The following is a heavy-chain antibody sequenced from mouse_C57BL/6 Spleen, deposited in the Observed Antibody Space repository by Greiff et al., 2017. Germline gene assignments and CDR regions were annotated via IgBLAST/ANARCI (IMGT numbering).Heavy chain of an antibody. J-gene: IGHJ1*03. Sequence: QVQLQQPGAELVRPGTSVKLSCKASGYTFTSYWMHWVKQRPGQGLEWIGVIDPSDSYTNYNQKFKGKATLTVDTSSSTAYMQLSSLTSEDSAVYYCARRGGRGSSPYWYFDVWGTGTTVTVSS. CDR2: IDPSDSYT. V-gene: IGHV1-59*01. CDR1: GYTFTSYW. CDR3: ARRGGRGSSPYWYFDV. D-gene: IGHD1-1*01.